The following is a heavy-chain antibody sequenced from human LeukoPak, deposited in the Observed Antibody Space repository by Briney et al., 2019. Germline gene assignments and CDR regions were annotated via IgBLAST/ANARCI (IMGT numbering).Heavy chain of an antibody. V-gene: IGHV3-21*01. D-gene: IGHD2-2*01. CDR3: ARALGYCSSTSCLFDY. J-gene: IGHJ4*02. CDR2: ISSSSSYI. Sequence: GGSLRLSCAASGFTFSSCSMNWVRQAPGKGLEWVSSISSSSSYIYYADSVKGRFTISRDNAKNSLYLQMNSLRAEDTAVYYCARALGYCSSTSCLFDYWGQGTLVTVSS. CDR1: GFTFSSCS.